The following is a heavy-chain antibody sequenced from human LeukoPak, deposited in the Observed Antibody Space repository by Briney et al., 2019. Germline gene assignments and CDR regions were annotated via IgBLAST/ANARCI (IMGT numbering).Heavy chain of an antibody. V-gene: IGHV3-7*01. CDR2: IKQDGTEK. D-gene: IGHD6-19*01. J-gene: IGHJ4*02. CDR3: ARLTVGGWYDY. CDR1: GFTFTTYW. Sequence: GGSLRLSCAASGFTFTTYWMSWVRQAPGKGLEWVANIKQDGTEKYYVDSVKGRLTISRDNAKNTVYLQMNSLRSEDTAVYYCARLTVGGWYDYWGQGTLVTVSS.